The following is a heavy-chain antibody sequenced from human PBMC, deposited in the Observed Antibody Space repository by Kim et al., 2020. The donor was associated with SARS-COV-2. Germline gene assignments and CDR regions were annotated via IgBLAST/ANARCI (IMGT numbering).Heavy chain of an antibody. CDR2: INAGNGNT. J-gene: IGHJ5*02. CDR3: ARGYDYVWGTFREWFDP. Sequence: ASVKVSCKASGYTFTSYAMHWVRQAPGQRLEWMGWINAGNGNTKYSQKFQGRVTITRDTSASTAYMELSSLRSEDTAVYYCARGYDYVWGTFREWFDPWGQGTLVTVSS. V-gene: IGHV1-3*01. CDR1: GYTFTSYA. D-gene: IGHD3-16*01.